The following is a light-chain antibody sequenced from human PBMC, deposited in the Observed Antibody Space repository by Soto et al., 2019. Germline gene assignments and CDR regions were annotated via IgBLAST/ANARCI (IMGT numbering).Light chain of an antibody. CDR1: QSVNSIY. J-gene: IGKJ2*01. CDR2: SAS. Sequence: EIVLTQSPGTLSLSPGERATLSCRASQSVNSIYLAWYQHKPGQAPRLLIYSASSRATGIPDRFSCSGSGTDFTLTIRRLEPEDFAVSYCQQYGISPQKYTFGQGTKLEIK. V-gene: IGKV3-20*01. CDR3: QQYGISPQKYT.